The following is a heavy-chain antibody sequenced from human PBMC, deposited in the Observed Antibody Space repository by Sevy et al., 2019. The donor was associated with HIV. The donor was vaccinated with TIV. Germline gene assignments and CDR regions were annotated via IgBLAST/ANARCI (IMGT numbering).Heavy chain of an antibody. D-gene: IGHD5-12*01. J-gene: IGHJ6*02. CDR2: ISWNSVNI. Sequence: SLKISCAASGFSFDDYAMHWVRQPPGKGLEWVSSISWNSVNIVYADSVKGRFTISRDDAKNFVYLQMNSLRPGDTALYYCAKGATTIRLGGLGVWGQGTTVTVSS. CDR3: AKGATTIRLGGLGV. V-gene: IGHV3-9*01. CDR1: GFSFDDYA.